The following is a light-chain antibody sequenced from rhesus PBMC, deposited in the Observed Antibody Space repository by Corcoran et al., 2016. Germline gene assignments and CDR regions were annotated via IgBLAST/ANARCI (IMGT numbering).Light chain of an antibody. CDR2: AAS. Sequence: DIQMTQSPSSLSASVGDRVTVTCRASQGINKELSWYQQKPGKAPTLLMYAASTLQTGVSSRFTGRGSGTEYTLTICSLQPEDFATYYCRQNYTTPWTFGQGTKVEIK. V-gene: IGKV1-94*01. J-gene: IGKJ1*01. CDR1: QGINKE. CDR3: RQNYTTPWT.